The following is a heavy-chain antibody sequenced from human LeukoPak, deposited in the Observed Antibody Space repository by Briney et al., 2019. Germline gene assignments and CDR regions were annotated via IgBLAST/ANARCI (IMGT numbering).Heavy chain of an antibody. J-gene: IGHJ4*02. V-gene: IGHV1-2*02. D-gene: IGHD3-22*01. CDR3: ARDQYYYDSSGYYPAGY. CDR2: INPNSGGT. Sequence: ASVKVSCKASGYTFTSYYMHWVRQAPGQGLEWMGWINPNSGGTNYAQKFQGRVTMTRDTSISTAYMELSRLRSGDTAVYYCARDQYYYDSSGYYPAGYWGQGTLVTVSS. CDR1: GYTFTSYY.